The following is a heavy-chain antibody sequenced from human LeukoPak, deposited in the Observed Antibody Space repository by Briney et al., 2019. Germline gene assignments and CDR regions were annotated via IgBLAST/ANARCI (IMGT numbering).Heavy chain of an antibody. CDR1: GFTFSGYT. CDR2: ISSSSSNV. Sequence: GGSLRLSCAASGFTFSGYTMNWVRQAPGKGLEWVSSISSSSSNVFYADSVEGRFTISRDNAKNSLYLQMNSLRAEDTAVYYCASAIAAANFDYWGQGTLGTVSS. J-gene: IGHJ4*02. V-gene: IGHV3-21*01. CDR3: ASAIAAANFDY. D-gene: IGHD6-13*01.